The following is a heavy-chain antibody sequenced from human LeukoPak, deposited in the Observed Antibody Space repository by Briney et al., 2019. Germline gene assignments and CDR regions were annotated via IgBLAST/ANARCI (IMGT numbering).Heavy chain of an antibody. J-gene: IGHJ5*02. CDR2: IYSSGST. CDR1: GGSISTYY. D-gene: IGHD2-2*01. Sequence: KPSETLSLTCTVSGGSISTYYWSWIRQPAGKGLEWIGRIYSSGSTNYNPSLESRVTMLVDTSQNQFSLKLSSVTAADTAVYYCVRESLVVFPYWFDPWGQGTLVIVSS. CDR3: VRESLVVFPYWFDP. V-gene: IGHV4-4*07.